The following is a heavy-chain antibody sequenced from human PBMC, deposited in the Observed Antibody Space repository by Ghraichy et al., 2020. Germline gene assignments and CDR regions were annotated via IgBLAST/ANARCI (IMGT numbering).Heavy chain of an antibody. CDR1: GFTFSGSA. Sequence: GGSLRLSCAASGFTFSGSAMHWVRQASGKGLEWVGRIRSSANYYATEYAASVKGRFTISRDDSKNTAYLQMNSLKTEDTAVYYCTSSVGTTTVVSPLDYWGQGTLVTVSS. CDR3: TSSVGTTTVVSPLDY. V-gene: IGHV3-73*01. J-gene: IGHJ4*02. CDR2: IRSSANYYAT. D-gene: IGHD4-23*01.